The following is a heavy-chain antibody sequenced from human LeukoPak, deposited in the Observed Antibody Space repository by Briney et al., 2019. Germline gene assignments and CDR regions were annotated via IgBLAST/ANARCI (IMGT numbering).Heavy chain of an antibody. Sequence: GASVKVSCKASGYTITNNYMHWVRQAPGQGLEWMGVINPSGTGTSYAQKFQGRITMSRDTSTSTAYMELSRLRSDDTAVYYCARLPYSSGWYVQSSWGQGTLVTVSS. CDR2: INPSGTGT. CDR1: GYTITNNY. J-gene: IGHJ5*02. CDR3: ARLPYSSGWYVQSS. D-gene: IGHD6-19*01. V-gene: IGHV1-46*01.